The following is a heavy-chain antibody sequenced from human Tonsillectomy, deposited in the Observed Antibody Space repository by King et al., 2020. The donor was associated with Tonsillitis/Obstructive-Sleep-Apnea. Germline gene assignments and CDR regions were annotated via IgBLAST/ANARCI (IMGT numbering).Heavy chain of an antibody. CDR1: GFSLSTGVG. V-gene: IGHV2-5*02. J-gene: IGHJ4*02. CDR3: ARIRGDLFFDY. D-gene: IGHD3-3*02. Sequence: TLKESGPALVKPTQTLTLNCSFSGFSLSTGVGVGWLRQPPGKALEWLALIYWDDDQRYRPSLKSRLSITKDSSKNQVVLTMTNMDPVDAATYFCARIRGDLFFDYWGQGTLVTVSS. CDR2: IYWDDDQ.